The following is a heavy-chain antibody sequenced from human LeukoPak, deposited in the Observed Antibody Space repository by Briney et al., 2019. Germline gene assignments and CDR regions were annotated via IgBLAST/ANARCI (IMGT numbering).Heavy chain of an antibody. Sequence: GGSLRLSCAASGFTFSRYWMNWVRQAPGKGLEWVTNIKQDGSEKNYVDSVKGRFTISRDNAKNSLYLQMNSLRAEDTAVYYCAREAWYFDSWGQGTLTTVSS. J-gene: IGHJ4*02. CDR1: GFTFSRYW. V-gene: IGHV3-7*01. CDR2: IKQDGSEK. CDR3: AREAWYFDS.